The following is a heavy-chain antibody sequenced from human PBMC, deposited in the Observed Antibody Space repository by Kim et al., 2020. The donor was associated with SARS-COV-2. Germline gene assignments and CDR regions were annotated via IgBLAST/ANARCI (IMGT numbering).Heavy chain of an antibody. V-gene: IGHV3-23*01. J-gene: IGHJ4*02. Sequence: RGIVGTPYYADSVKGRFTVSRDNSKNTLYLQMNSLRAEDTAVYYCANVVGWGQGTLVTVPS. CDR2: RGIVGTP. D-gene: IGHD2-15*01. CDR3: ANVVG.